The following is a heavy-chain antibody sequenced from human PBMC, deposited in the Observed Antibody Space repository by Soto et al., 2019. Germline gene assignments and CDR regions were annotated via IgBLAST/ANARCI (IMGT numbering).Heavy chain of an antibody. J-gene: IGHJ4*02. CDR2: IYYSGST. D-gene: IGHD2-21*02. CDR1: GGSISSYF. CDR3: ARGGYCGGDCSSPDY. V-gene: IGHV4-59*01. Sequence: SETLSLTCTVSGGSISSYFWSWIRQPPGKGLEWIGYIYYSGSTNYNPSLKSRVTISVDTSKNQLSLKLSSVTAADTAVYYCARGGYCGGDCSSPDYWGKGTLVTVSS.